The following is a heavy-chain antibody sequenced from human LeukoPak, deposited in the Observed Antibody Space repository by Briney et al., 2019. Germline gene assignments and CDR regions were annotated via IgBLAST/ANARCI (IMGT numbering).Heavy chain of an antibody. CDR3: ARHGDRSPYGMDV. Sequence: SETLSLTCTVSGGSISSYYWSWIRQPPGKGLEWIGYIYYSGSTNYNPSLKSRVTISVDTSKNQFSLKLSSVTAADTAVYYCARHGDRSPYGMDVWGQGTTVTVSS. V-gene: IGHV4-59*08. J-gene: IGHJ6*02. D-gene: IGHD3-16*02. CDR1: GGSISSYY. CDR2: IYYSGST.